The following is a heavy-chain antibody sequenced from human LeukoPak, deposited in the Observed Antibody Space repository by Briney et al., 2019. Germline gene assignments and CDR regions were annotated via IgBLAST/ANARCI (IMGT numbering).Heavy chain of an antibody. CDR2: ISSSSTYI. V-gene: IGHV3-21*01. Sequence: GGSLRLSCAASGFTFGSYNMNWVRQAPGKGLEWVSSISSSSTYIYYPDSVKGRFTISRDNAKKSLYLQMNSLRAEDTAVYYCARDQGGSDPYYFDYWGQGTLVTVSS. CDR1: GFTFGSYN. J-gene: IGHJ4*02. D-gene: IGHD1-26*01. CDR3: ARDQGGSDPYYFDY.